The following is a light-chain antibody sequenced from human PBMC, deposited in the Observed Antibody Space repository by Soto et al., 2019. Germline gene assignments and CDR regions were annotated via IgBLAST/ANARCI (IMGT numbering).Light chain of an antibody. J-gene: IGKJ1*01. CDR1: QGISNY. CDR3: QKYNNAPRT. Sequence: DIQMTQSPSSLSASVGDTVTITCRASQGISNYLAWYQQKPGQVPNLLIYAASTLQSGVPSRFSGSGSGTYSTLTISSLRPEDVATYYCQKYNNAPRTFCQGTKLEI. CDR2: AAS. V-gene: IGKV1-27*01.